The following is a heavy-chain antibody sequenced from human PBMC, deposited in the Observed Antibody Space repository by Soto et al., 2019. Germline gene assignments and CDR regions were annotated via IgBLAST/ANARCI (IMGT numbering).Heavy chain of an antibody. CDR2: ITGPGDIP. CDR3: TKLGSFERGGWQWEIDY. CDR1: GFTFGNYA. Sequence: EVQLLESGGGLIQPGGSLRLSCAASGFTFGNYAMNWVRQAPGKGLVWVASITGPGDIPYYADSVKGRFTISRDNSENTHYLYMSIVSGVDTAIYYCTKLGSFERGGWQWEIDYWGQGALVTVSS. D-gene: IGHD1-26*01. J-gene: IGHJ4*02. V-gene: IGHV3-23*01.